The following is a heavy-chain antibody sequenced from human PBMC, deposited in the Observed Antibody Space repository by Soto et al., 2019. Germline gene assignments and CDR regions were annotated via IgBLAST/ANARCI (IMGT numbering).Heavy chain of an antibody. D-gene: IGHD6-19*01. Sequence: ASVKVSCKASGYTFTGYYMHWVRQAPGQGLEWMGWINPNSGGTNYAQKFQGRVTMTRDTSISTAYMELSRLRSDDTAVYYCARAPGYSSGWPSPYFDYWGQGTLVTVPQ. V-gene: IGHV1-2*02. J-gene: IGHJ4*02. CDR3: ARAPGYSSGWPSPYFDY. CDR2: INPNSGGT. CDR1: GYTFTGYY.